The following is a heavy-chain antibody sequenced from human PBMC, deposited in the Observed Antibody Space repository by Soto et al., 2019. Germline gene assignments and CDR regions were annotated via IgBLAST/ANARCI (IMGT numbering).Heavy chain of an antibody. V-gene: IGHV4-38-2*01. J-gene: IGHJ3*02. D-gene: IGHD3-22*01. CDR2: IYHSGGT. Sequence: SETLSLTCAVSGYSISSGYYWGWIRQPPGKGLEWIGSIYHSGGTYYNPSLKSRVTISVDTSKNQFSLKLSSVTAADTAVYCCARVHSSGHYWDAFDIWGQGTMVTVSS. CDR3: ARVHSSGHYWDAFDI. CDR1: GYSISSGYY.